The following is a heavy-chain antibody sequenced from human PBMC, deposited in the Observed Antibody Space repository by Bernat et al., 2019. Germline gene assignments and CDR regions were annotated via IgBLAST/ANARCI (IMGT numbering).Heavy chain of an antibody. V-gene: IGHV3-30*03. D-gene: IGHD2-2*01. Sequence: VQLLESGGGLVQPGGSLRLSCAASGFTFSSYAMSWVRQAPGKGLEWVAVISYDGSNKYYADSVKGRFTISRDNSKNTLYLQMNSLRAEDTAVYYCAREYLRVFDYWGQGTLVTVSS. CDR3: AREYLRVFDY. CDR1: GFTFSSYA. CDR2: ISYDGSNK. J-gene: IGHJ4*02.